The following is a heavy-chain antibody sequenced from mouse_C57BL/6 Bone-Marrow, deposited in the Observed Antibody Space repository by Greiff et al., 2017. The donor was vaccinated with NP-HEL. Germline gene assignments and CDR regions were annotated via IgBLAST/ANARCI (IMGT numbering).Heavy chain of an antibody. Sequence: VKLVESGGGLVKPGGSLKLSCAASGFTFSSYAMSWVRQTPEKRLEWVATISDGGSYTYYPDNVKGRFTISRDNAKNNLYLQMSHLKSEDTAMYYCARDRGYSNFYAMDYWGQGTSVTVSS. CDR2: ISDGGSYT. CDR3: ARDRGYSNFYAMDY. D-gene: IGHD2-5*01. V-gene: IGHV5-4*01. CDR1: GFTFSSYA. J-gene: IGHJ4*01.